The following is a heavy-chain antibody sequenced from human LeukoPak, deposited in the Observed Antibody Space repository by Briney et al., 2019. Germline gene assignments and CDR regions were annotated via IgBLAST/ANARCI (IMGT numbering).Heavy chain of an antibody. CDR3: ARRGLRPDYYYMDV. Sequence: GGSLRLSCAASGFTFSSYAMSWVRQAPGKGLEWVSAISGSGGSTYYGDSVKGRFTLSRDNPKNTLYLQMNSLRAEDTAVYYCARRGLRPDYYYMDVWGKGTTVTVSS. CDR2: ISGSGGST. CDR1: GFTFSSYA. J-gene: IGHJ6*03. D-gene: IGHD3-3*01. V-gene: IGHV3-23*01.